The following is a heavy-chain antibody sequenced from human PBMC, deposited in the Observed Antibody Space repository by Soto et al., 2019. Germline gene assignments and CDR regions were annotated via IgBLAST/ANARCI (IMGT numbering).Heavy chain of an antibody. D-gene: IGHD2-21*02. CDR2: ISYDGGER. CDR3: ARDLPLYCRGDCNFDF. Sequence: PGGSLGLSCGGSGFIFSRYGMHWVRQAPGKGLEWVTGISYDGGERFYADSVKGRFTISRDNSKNRLDLQMSSLRPEDTAVYYCARDLPLYCRGDCNFDFWGQGTLVTVSS. V-gene: IGHV3-30*03. J-gene: IGHJ4*02. CDR1: GFIFSRYG.